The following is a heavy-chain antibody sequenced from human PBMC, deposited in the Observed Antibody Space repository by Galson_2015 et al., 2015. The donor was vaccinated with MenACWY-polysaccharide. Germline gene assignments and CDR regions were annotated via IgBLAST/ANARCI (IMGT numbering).Heavy chain of an antibody. CDR2: IKSDGSST. CDR3: ARGYSAYD. V-gene: IGHV3-74*01. D-gene: IGHD5-12*01. CDR1: GFTFSTYW. Sequence: SLRLSCAASGFTFSTYWMHWVRQAPGKGLVWVSRIKSDGSSTNYADSVKGRFTMSRDSAKNTLYLQMNSLRAEDTALYYCARGYSAYDWGQGALVTVSA. J-gene: IGHJ4*02.